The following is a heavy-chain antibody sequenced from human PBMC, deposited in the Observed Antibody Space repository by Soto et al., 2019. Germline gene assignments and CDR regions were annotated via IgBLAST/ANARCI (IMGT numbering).Heavy chain of an antibody. CDR3: ARDYDDYSNLSFDY. Sequence: PGGSLRLSCAASGFTFSSYAMHWVRQAPGKGLEWVAVISYDGSNKYYADSVKGRFTISRDNSKNTLYLQMNSLRAEDTAVYYCARDYDDYSNLSFDYWGQGTLVTVSS. J-gene: IGHJ4*02. CDR1: GFTFSSYA. CDR2: ISYDGSNK. V-gene: IGHV3-30-3*01. D-gene: IGHD4-4*01.